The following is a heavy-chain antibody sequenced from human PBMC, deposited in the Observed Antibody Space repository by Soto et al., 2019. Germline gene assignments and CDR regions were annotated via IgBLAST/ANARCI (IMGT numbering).Heavy chain of an antibody. CDR2: FDPDEAET. V-gene: IGHV1-24*01. Sequence: QVQLVQSGAEVKKPGASVKVSCKVSGYTLNEVAMHWVRQAPGKGLEWLGGFDPDEAETIYAQHFQGRVTMTEDPSTDTFYMELSSLRSEDTALYFCTTYHGDYNFDHWGQGTLVTVSS. CDR1: GYTLNEVA. D-gene: IGHD4-17*01. J-gene: IGHJ5*02. CDR3: TTYHGDYNFDH.